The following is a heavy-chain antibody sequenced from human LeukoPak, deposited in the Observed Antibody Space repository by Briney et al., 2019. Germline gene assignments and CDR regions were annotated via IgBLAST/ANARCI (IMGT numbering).Heavy chain of an antibody. CDR2: ISGSGGST. CDR1: GFTFSSYS. J-gene: IGHJ4*02. D-gene: IGHD1-7*01. V-gene: IGHV3-23*01. CDR3: ATGNYNRPFDY. Sequence: GGSLRLSCAASGFTFSSYSMNWVRQAPGKGLEWVSAISGSGGSTNYADSVKGRFTISRDNTKNTLYLQLNSLRAEDTAVYYCATGNYNRPFDYWGQGTLVTVSS.